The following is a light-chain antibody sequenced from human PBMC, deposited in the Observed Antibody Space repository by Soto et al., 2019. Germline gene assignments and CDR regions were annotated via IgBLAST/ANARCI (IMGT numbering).Light chain of an antibody. CDR3: GSWDSSLSADV. CDR2: DDN. CDR1: SSNIGGNS. V-gene: IGLV1-51*01. Sequence: SVLTQPPSASAAPGQKVTISCSGSSSNIGGNSVSWYQQLPGTAPKLLIYDDNKRPSGIPDRFSGSKSGTSATLGITGFQTGDEADYYCGSWDSSLSADVFGTGNKAPGL. J-gene: IGLJ1*01.